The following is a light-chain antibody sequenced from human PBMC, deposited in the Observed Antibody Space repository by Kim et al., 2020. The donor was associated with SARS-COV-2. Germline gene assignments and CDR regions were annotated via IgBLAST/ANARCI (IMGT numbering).Light chain of an antibody. CDR1: SSDIGAYDF. Sequence: GPPITFSCTGTSSDIGAYDFVSWCQQHPGRAPKLMIFHVTKRPSGVSSRFSGSKSANTASLTISGLQAEDEADYYCSSYTNSDSWVFGGGTQLTVL. CDR2: HVT. J-gene: IGLJ3*02. CDR3: SSYTNSDSWV. V-gene: IGLV2-14*04.